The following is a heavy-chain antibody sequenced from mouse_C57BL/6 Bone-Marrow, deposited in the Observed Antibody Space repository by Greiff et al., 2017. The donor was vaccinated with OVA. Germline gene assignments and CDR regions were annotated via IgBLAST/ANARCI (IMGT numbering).Heavy chain of an antibody. CDR2: ISSGGSYT. CDR1: GFTFSSYG. J-gene: IGHJ4*01. Sequence: EVQVVESGGDLVKPGGSLKLSCAASGFTFSSYGMSWVRQTPDKRLEWVATISSGGSYTYYPDSVKGRFTISRDNAKNTLYLQMSSLKSEDTAMYYCASPFYYGSSYNYAMDYWGQGTSVTVSS. V-gene: IGHV5-6*01. CDR3: ASPFYYGSSYNYAMDY. D-gene: IGHD1-1*01.